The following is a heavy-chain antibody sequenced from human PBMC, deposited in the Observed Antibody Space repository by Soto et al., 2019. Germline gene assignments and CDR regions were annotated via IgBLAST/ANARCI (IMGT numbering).Heavy chain of an antibody. CDR2: ISGSGGST. CDR1: GFTFSSYA. Sequence: EVQLLASGGGLVQPGGSLRLACAASGFTFSSYAMSWVRQAPGKGLEWVSAISGSGGSTYYADSVKGRFTISRDNSKNTLQLQMNRLSAGDTAVYHCANAPARYGSGSHFDYSGQGTRVTVSS. CDR3: ANAPARYGSGSHFDY. V-gene: IGHV3-23*01. J-gene: IGHJ4*02. D-gene: IGHD3-10*01.